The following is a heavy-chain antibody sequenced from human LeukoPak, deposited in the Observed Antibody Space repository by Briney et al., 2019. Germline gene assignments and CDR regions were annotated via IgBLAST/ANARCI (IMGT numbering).Heavy chain of an antibody. CDR3: ARGHSTSGFDY. D-gene: IGHD6-6*01. V-gene: IGHV4-34*01. CDR2: IDHSGSV. CDR1: GEPFSGYY. J-gene: IGHJ4*02. Sequence: AETLSLTCAVNGEPFSGYYWTWIRQPPGKGLEWIGQIDHSGSVNYNPSLESRVSISVDKPKKQFSLKVNSVTAADTAVYFCARGHSTSGFDYWGQGARVSVSS.